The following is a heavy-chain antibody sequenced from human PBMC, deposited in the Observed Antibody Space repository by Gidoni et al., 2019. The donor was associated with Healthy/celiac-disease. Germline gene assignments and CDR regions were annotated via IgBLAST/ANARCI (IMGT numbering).Heavy chain of an antibody. J-gene: IGHJ4*02. D-gene: IGHD4-17*01. Sequence: EVQLFEFGGGVVKPGGSLRLSRGHSGFHLIMHAMSWVRQAPGKGVEWVSAISGSGGSTYYADSVKGRFTISRDNSKNTLYLQMNSLRAEDTAVYYCAKAINHDYGDYWPSDYWGQGTLVTVSS. CDR2: ISGSGGST. V-gene: IGHV3-23*01. CDR1: GFHLIMHA. CDR3: AKAINHDYGDYWPSDY.